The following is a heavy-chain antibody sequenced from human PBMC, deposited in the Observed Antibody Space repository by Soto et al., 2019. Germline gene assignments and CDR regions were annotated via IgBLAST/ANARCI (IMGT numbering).Heavy chain of an antibody. Sequence: ASETLSLTCAVYGGSFSGYYWSWIRQPPGKGLEWIGEINHSGSTNYNPSLKSRVTISVDTSKNQFSLKLSSVTAADTAVYYCARGSELSPVEWLLYGYFDYWGQGTLVTVSS. D-gene: IGHD3-3*01. V-gene: IGHV4-34*01. J-gene: IGHJ4*02. CDR1: GGSFSGYY. CDR2: INHSGST. CDR3: ARGSELSPVEWLLYGYFDY.